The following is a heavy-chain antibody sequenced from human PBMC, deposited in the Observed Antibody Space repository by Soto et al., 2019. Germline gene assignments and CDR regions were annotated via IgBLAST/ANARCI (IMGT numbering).Heavy chain of an antibody. CDR1: GGSISSSSYY. CDR3: ARRVGAIYYFDY. CDR2: IYYSGST. J-gene: IGHJ4*02. V-gene: IGHV4-39*01. Sequence: SETLSLTCTVSGGSISSSSYYWGWIRQPPGKGLEWIGSIYYSGSTYYNPSLKSRVTISVDTSKNQFSLKLSSVTAADTAVYYCARRVGAIYYFDYWGQGTLVTVSS. D-gene: IGHD1-26*01.